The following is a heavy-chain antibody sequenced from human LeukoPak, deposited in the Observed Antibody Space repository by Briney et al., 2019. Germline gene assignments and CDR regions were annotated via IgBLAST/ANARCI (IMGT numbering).Heavy chain of an antibody. D-gene: IGHD3-22*01. CDR1: GFTVSSNY. V-gene: IGHV3-53*01. Sequence: PGGSLRLSCAASGFTVSSNYMSWVRQAPGKGLEWVSVIYSGGSTYYADSVKGRLTISRDNSKNTLYLQMNSLRAEDTAVYYCARATYYYDSSGHMIHYFDYWCQGTLVTVSS. CDR3: ARATYYYDSSGHMIHYFDY. J-gene: IGHJ4*02. CDR2: IYSGGST.